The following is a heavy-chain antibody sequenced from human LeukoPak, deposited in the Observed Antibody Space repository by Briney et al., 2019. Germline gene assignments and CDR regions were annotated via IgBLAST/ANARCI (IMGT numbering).Heavy chain of an antibody. CDR1: GFTVSSNY. CDR3: ARGVAAAADFDY. CDR2: ISSSGTYT. D-gene: IGHD6-13*01. V-gene: IGHV3-11*06. Sequence: PGGSLRLSCAASGFTVSSNYMNWIRQAPGKGLEWVSFISSSGTYTNYADSVKGRFTISRDSAKNSLYLQMNRLRAEDTAVYYCARGVAAAADFDYWGQGTLVTVSS. J-gene: IGHJ4*02.